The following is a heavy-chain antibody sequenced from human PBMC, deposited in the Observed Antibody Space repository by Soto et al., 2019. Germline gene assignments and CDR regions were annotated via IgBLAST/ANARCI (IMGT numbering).Heavy chain of an antibody. CDR1: GFSLSNARMG. J-gene: IGHJ6*02. D-gene: IGHD5-12*01. CDR3: ARIPGIVAGANYGMDV. Sequence: QVTLKESGPVLVKPTETLTLTCTVSGFSLSNARMGVSWIRQPPGKALEWLAHIFSNDEKSYSTSLKSRLTIAKDNSKSQVVLTITDMDPVDTATYYCARIPGIVAGANYGMDVWGQGTTVTVSS. V-gene: IGHV2-26*01. CDR2: IFSNDEK.